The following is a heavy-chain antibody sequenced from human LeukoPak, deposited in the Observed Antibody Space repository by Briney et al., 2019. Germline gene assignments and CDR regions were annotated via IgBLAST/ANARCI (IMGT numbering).Heavy chain of an antibody. V-gene: IGHV3-33*08. CDR2: IWYDGSNK. CDR3: ARPSTPTTVTTFFGY. J-gene: IGHJ4*02. Sequence: GGSLRLSCAASGFTFSSYAMHWVRQAPGKGLEWVAVIWYDGSNKYYADSVKGRFTISRDNSKNTLYLQMNSLRAEDTAVYYCARPSTPTTVTTFFGYWGQGTLVTVSS. CDR1: GFTFSSYA. D-gene: IGHD4-11*01.